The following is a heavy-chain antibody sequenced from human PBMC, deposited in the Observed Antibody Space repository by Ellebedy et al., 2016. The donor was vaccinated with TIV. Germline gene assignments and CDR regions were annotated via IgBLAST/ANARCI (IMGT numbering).Heavy chain of an antibody. Sequence: GESLKISXAASGITVSGNYMNWVRQAPGKGLEGVSVIYSGGSTYYADSVKGRFTISRDNAKNSLYLQMNSLRAEDTAVYYCARVFSVGAYDAFDIWGQGTMVTVSS. CDR2: IYSGGST. J-gene: IGHJ3*02. CDR1: GITVSGNY. CDR3: ARVFSVGAYDAFDI. V-gene: IGHV3-53*01. D-gene: IGHD1-26*01.